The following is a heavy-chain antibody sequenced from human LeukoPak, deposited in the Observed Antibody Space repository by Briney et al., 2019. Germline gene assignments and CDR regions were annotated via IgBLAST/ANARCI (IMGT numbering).Heavy chain of an antibody. CDR2: IYYSGST. D-gene: IGHD3-22*01. CDR3: VKDAYYYDSSGYSPYFDY. V-gene: IGHV4-30-4*08. CDR1: GGSISSGDYY. J-gene: IGHJ4*02. Sequence: PSQTLSLTCTVSGGSISSGDYYWSWIRQPPGKGLEWIGYIYYSGSTYYNPSLKSRVTISVDTSKNQFSLKLSSVTAADTAVYYCVKDAYYYDSSGYSPYFDYWGQGTLVTVSS.